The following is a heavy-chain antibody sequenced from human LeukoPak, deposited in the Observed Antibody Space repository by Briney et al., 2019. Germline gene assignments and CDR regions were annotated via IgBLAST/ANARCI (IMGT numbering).Heavy chain of an antibody. CDR1: GFTFNNYW. V-gene: IGHV3-7*01. D-gene: IGHD5-18*01. CDR3: ARRGHSYGSDYYSYYYMDV. J-gene: IGHJ6*03. Sequence: GGSLRLSCAASGFTFNNYWMSWVRQAPGKGLQWVANIKQDGSEKYYVDSVKGRFTISRDNAKNSLYVQMNSLRAEDTAVYYCARRGHSYGSDYYSYYYMDVWGRGATVTVS. CDR2: IKQDGSEK.